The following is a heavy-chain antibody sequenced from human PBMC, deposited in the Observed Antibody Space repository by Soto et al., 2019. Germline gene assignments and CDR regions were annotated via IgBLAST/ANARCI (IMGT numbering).Heavy chain of an antibody. CDR1: GFTFSSYW. D-gene: IGHD6-6*01. CDR3: ASLIHNGGARPHLKKRYYYYYYMDV. J-gene: IGHJ6*03. Sequence: EVQLVESGGGLVQPGGSLRLSCAASGFTFSSYWMSWVRQAPGKGLEWVANIKQDGSEKYYVDSVKGRFTISRDNAKNSLYLQINSLRAEDTAVYYCASLIHNGGARPHLKKRYYYYYYMDVWGKGTTVTVSS. CDR2: IKQDGSEK. V-gene: IGHV3-7*01.